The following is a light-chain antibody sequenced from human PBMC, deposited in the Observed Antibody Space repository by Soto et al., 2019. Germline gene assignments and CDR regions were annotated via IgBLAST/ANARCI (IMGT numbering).Light chain of an antibody. CDR3: QQYNKWPLT. J-gene: IGKJ3*01. V-gene: IGKV3-15*01. CDR1: QSVGGD. Sequence: EVVLTHSPATLSLSAAARDPLXCLASQSVGGDLAWYQQKAGQTPRLLIYGATTRAPGIPGRFSGSGSGSDFTLTISSLQSEDFAVYYCQQYNKWPLTFGPGTKVDI. CDR2: GAT.